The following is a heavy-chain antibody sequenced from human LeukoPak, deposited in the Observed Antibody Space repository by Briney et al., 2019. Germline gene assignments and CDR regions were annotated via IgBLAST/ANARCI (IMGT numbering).Heavy chain of an antibody. D-gene: IGHD3-3*01. CDR3: ARGNYDFWSGYRYFDY. Sequence: PSETLSLTCTVSGGSISSSSYYWGWIRQPPGKGREWIGSIYYSGSTYYNPSLKSRVTISVDTSKNQFSLKLSSVTAADTAVYYCARGNYDFWSGYRYFDYWGQGTLVTVSS. CDR2: IYYSGST. V-gene: IGHV4-39*01. CDR1: GGSISSSSYY. J-gene: IGHJ4*02.